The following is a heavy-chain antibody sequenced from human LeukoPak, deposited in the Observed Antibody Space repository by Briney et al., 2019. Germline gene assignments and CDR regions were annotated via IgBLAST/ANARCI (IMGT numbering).Heavy chain of an antibody. CDR1: GGSISSYY. J-gene: IGHJ4*02. CDR2: IYYSGST. Sequence: SETLSLTCTVSGGSISSYYWSWIRQPPGKGLEWIGYIYYSGSTNYNPSLKSRVTISVDTSKNQFSLKLSSVTAADTAVYYCARDSGIAAAGTKGLDYWGQGTLVTVSS. D-gene: IGHD6-13*01. V-gene: IGHV4-59*01. CDR3: ARDSGIAAAGTKGLDY.